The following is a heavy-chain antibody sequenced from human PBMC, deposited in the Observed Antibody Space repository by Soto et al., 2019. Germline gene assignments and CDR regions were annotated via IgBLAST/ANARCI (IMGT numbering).Heavy chain of an antibody. V-gene: IGHV3-15*01. Sequence: LSCAAPGFTFSNAWMSWVRQAPGKGLEWVGRIKSKTDGGTTDYAAPVKGRFTISRDDSKNTLYLQMNSLKTEDTAVYYCTTGIGYGPFDYWGQGTLVTVSS. CDR1: GFTFSNAW. D-gene: IGHD6-13*01. J-gene: IGHJ4*02. CDR2: IKSKTDGGTT. CDR3: TTGIGYGPFDY.